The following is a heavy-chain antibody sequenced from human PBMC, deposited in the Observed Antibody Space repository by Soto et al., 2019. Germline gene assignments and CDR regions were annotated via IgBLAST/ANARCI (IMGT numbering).Heavy chain of an antibody. Sequence: SVKVSCKASGGTFSSYAISWVRQAPGQGLEWMGGIIPIFGTANYAQKFQGRVTITADESTSTAYMELSSLRSEDTAVYYCAREGTPVNYGLTPYYYYGMDVWGQGTTVTVSS. D-gene: IGHD3-10*01. CDR1: GGTFSSYA. CDR3: AREGTPVNYGLTPYYYYGMDV. J-gene: IGHJ6*02. V-gene: IGHV1-69*13. CDR2: IIPIFGTA.